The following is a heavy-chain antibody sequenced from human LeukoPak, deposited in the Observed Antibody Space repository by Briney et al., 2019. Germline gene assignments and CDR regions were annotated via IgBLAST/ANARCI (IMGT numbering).Heavy chain of an antibody. CDR2: IYYSGST. J-gene: IGHJ4*02. Sequence: SETLSLTCTVSGGSISSSSYYWGWIHQPPGKGLEWIGSIYYSGSTYYNPSPKSRVTISVDMSKNQFSLKLSSVTAADTAVYYCARHTAMVTGFDYWGQGTLVTVSS. CDR1: GGSISSSSYY. D-gene: IGHD5-18*01. V-gene: IGHV4-39*01. CDR3: ARHTAMVTGFDY.